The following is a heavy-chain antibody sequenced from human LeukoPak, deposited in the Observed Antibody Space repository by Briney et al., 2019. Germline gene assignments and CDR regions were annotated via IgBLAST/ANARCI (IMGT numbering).Heavy chain of an antibody. V-gene: IGHV4-39*07. CDR3: ARDRITMVRGVYYYYMDV. CDR1: GGSISSSSYY. D-gene: IGHD3-10*01. Sequence: SETLSPTCTVSGGSISSSSYYWGWIRQPPGKGLEWIGSIYYSGSTYYNPSLKSRVTISVDTSKNQFSLKLSSVTAADTAVYYCARDRITMVRGVYYYYMDVWGKGTTVAVSS. J-gene: IGHJ6*03. CDR2: IYYSGST.